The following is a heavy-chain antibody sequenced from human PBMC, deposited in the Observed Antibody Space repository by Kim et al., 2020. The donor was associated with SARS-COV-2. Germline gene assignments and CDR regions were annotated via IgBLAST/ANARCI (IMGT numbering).Heavy chain of an antibody. Sequence: GGSLRLSCEASGFTFSNYWMNWVRQGPGKGLVWVSRINSDGSDTHYADSVKGRFTISRDNAENTLHLQLNSLGVEDTAIYYCARGTFQQGFDPWGQGTLVTVSS. CDR2: INSDGSDT. V-gene: IGHV3-74*01. CDR1: GFTFSNYW. CDR3: ARGTFQQGFDP. J-gene: IGHJ5*02.